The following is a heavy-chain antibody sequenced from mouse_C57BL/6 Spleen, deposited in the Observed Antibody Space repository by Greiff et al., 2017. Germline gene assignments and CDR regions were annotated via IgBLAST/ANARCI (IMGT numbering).Heavy chain of an antibody. CDR2: IRLKSDNYAT. V-gene: IGHV6-3*01. J-gene: IGHJ3*01. Sequence: EVQLVESGGGLVQPGGSMKLSCVASGFTFSNYWMNWVRQSPEKGLEWVAQIRLKSDNYATHYAESVQGRFTISRDDSKSSVYLQMNNLRAEDTGIYYCIYDYGGFAYWGQGTLVTVSA. D-gene: IGHD2-4*01. CDR3: IYDYGGFAY. CDR1: GFTFSNYW.